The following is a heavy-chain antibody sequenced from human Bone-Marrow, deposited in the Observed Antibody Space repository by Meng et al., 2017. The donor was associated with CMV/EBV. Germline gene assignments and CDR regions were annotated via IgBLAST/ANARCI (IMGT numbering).Heavy chain of an antibody. Sequence: SVKVSCKASGGTFSSYTISWVRQAPGQGLEWMGRIIPILGIANYAQKFQGRVTITADKSTSTAYMELSSLRSEDTAVYYCARDLGYYDSSGPSRDGMDVWGQGTTVTVSS. D-gene: IGHD3-22*01. J-gene: IGHJ6*02. CDR3: ARDLGYYDSSGPSRDGMDV. CDR2: IIPILGIA. V-gene: IGHV1-69*04. CDR1: GGTFSSYT.